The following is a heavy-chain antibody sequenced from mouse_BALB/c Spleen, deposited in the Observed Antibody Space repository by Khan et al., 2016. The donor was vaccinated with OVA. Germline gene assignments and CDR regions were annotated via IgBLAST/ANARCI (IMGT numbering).Heavy chain of an antibody. V-gene: IGHV5-6*01. CDR2: VSTGGTYT. CDR3: IGLAYYYDSEGLAY. J-gene: IGHJ3*01. CDR1: GFTFSTYG. Sequence: EVELVESGGDLVKPGGSLKLSCAASGFTFSTYGMSWVRQPPDRRLEWVATVSTGGTYTYYLDSVKGRFTISRDNAKNTLYLQMSSLKSEDTAMFSCIGLAYYYDSEGLAYWGQGTLVTVSA. D-gene: IGHD1-1*01.